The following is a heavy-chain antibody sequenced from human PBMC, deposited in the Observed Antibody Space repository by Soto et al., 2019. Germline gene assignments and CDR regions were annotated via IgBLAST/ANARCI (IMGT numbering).Heavy chain of an antibody. D-gene: IGHD5-12*01. Sequence: GGSLRLSCAASGFTFSSYGMHWVRQAPGKGLEWVAVIWYDGSNKYYADSVKGRFTISRDNSKNTLYLQMNSLRAEDTAVYYCARVLTDEEMATITSFYYYGMDVWGQGTTVTVSS. V-gene: IGHV3-33*01. CDR3: ARVLTDEEMATITSFYYYGMDV. CDR2: IWYDGSNK. J-gene: IGHJ6*02. CDR1: GFTFSSYG.